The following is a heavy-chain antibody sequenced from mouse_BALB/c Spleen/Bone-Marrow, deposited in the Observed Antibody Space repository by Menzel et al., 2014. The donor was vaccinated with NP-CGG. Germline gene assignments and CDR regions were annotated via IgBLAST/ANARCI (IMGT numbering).Heavy chain of an antibody. V-gene: IGHV1S16*01. D-gene: IGHD1-1*01. Sequence: QVQLKESGAELVKPGASVKLSCKASGYTFTSYWMHWVKLRPGQGFEWIGEINPSNGGTNYNEKSKRKATLTVDKSSSTAYMQLSSLTSEDSAVYYCTYMGYYGSSYAMDYWGQGTSVTVSS. CDR1: GYTFTSYW. CDR2: INPSNGGT. J-gene: IGHJ4*01. CDR3: TYMGYYGSSYAMDY.